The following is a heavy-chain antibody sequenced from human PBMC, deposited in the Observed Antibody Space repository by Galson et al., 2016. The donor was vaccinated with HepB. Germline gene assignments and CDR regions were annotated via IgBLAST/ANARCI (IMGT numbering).Heavy chain of an antibody. CDR1: GYTFTSYG. CDR2: ISGYNGNT. J-gene: IGHJ4*02. V-gene: IGHV1-18*01. D-gene: IGHD4-17*01. CDR3: AREGGDDYGDYGGYFFDY. Sequence: SVKVSCKASGYTFTSYGINWVRQAPGQGLEWMGWISGYNGNTNYAQKFQGRVTMTTETSTSTAYMELRSLRSDDTAFYYCAREGGDDYGDYGGYFFDYWGQGTLVTVSS.